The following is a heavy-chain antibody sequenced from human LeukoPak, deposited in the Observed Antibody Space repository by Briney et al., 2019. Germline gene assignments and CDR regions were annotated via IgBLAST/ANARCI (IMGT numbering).Heavy chain of an antibody. CDR1: GGSISSGGYY. CDR3: ARVQKGRYDFWSGYFRTDDYYYYYYMDV. J-gene: IGHJ6*03. Sequence: SPQTLSLTCTVSGGSISSGGYYWSWIRQHPGKGLEWIGYIYYSGSTYYNPSLKSRVTISVDTSKNQFSLKLSSVTAADTAVYYCARVQKGRYDFWSGYFRTDDYYYYYYMDVWGKGTTVTVSS. CDR2: IYYSGST. V-gene: IGHV4-31*03. D-gene: IGHD3-3*01.